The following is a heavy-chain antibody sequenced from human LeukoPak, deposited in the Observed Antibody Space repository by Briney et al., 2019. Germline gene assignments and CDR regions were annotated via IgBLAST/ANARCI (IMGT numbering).Heavy chain of an antibody. CDR2: IKQDGSEK. CDR3: ARARGAAVYYYYYYMDV. V-gene: IGHV3-7*01. D-gene: IGHD6-13*01. CDR1: GFTFSSYW. J-gene: IGHJ6*03. Sequence: GGSLRLSCAASGFTFSSYWMSWVRQAPGKGLEWVANIKQDGSEKYYVDSVKGRFTISRDNAKNSLYLQMNSLRAEDTAVYYCARARGAAVYYYYYYMDVWGKGTTVTVSS.